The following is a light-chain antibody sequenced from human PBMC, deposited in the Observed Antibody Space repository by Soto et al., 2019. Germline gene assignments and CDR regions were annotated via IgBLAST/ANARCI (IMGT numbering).Light chain of an antibody. Sequence: QSVLTQPASVSRSPGQSITISCTGSSSYIGAYDYVSWYQQRPVKAPKLMIFDVTNRPSGVSDRFSGSKSGNTASLTISGLQTEDEADYYCSSYTSSSTPYVFGTGTKVTV. CDR3: SSYTSSSTPYV. V-gene: IGLV2-14*01. CDR1: SSYIGAYDY. J-gene: IGLJ1*01. CDR2: DVT.